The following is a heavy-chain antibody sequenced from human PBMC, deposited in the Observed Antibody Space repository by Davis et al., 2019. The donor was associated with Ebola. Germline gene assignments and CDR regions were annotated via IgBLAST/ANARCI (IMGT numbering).Heavy chain of an antibody. CDR3: ARGRYCSSTSCYFDY. CDR1: GYTFTSYA. J-gene: IGHJ4*02. D-gene: IGHD2-2*01. Sequence: ASVKVSCKASGYTFTSYAMHWVRQAPGQRLEWMGWINAGNGNTKYSQKFQGRVTITRDTSASTAYMELSSLRSEDTAVYYCARGRYCSSTSCYFDYWGQGTLVTVSS. CDR2: INAGNGNT. V-gene: IGHV1-3*01.